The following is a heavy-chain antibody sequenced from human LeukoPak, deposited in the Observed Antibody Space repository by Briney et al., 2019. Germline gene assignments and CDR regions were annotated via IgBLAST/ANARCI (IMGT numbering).Heavy chain of an antibody. D-gene: IGHD2-15*01. J-gene: IGHJ4*02. CDR1: GFTFSSYS. CDR3: ARDSCVGSCSPKFDY. V-gene: IGHV3-21*01. CDR2: ISSSSSYI. Sequence: PGGSLRLSCAASGFTFSSYSMNWVRQAPGKGLEWVSSISSSSSYIYYADSVKGRFTISRDNAKNSLYLQMNSLRAEDTAVYYCARDSCVGSCSPKFDYWGQGTLVTVSS.